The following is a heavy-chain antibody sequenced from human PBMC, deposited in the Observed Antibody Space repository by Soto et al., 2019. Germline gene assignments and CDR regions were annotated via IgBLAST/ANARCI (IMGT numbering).Heavy chain of an antibody. V-gene: IGHV1-18*01. CDR2: VNAYNGNT. CDR3: ATGAGGVAAHVI. J-gene: IGHJ4*02. Sequence: QVQLVQSGGEVKKPGASVKVSCKASGYSFTSFGANWVRQAPGQGLEWMGWVNAYNGNTNYAQKVQGRVTMTADTSTSIAYMEVRRLRSADTAVYYSATGAGGVAAHVIWGQGTLVTVSS. CDR1: GYSFTSFG. D-gene: IGHD6-13*01.